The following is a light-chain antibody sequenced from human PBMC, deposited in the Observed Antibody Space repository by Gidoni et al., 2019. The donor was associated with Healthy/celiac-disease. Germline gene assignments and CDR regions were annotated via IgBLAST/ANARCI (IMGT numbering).Light chain of an antibody. CDR2: DDS. Sequence: DIQMTQSPSTLSASVGDRVTITCRASQSISSCFDWYQQKQGKAPKLLIYDDSSLESGVPSRFSGSGSGTELALTLSSLQPDDLAIDYCQQYKGTFGQGTKVEIK. J-gene: IGKJ1*01. CDR3: QQYKGT. V-gene: IGKV1-5*01. CDR1: QSISSC.